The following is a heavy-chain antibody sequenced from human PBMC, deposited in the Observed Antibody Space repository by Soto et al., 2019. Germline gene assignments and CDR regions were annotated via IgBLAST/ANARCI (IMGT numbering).Heavy chain of an antibody. CDR1: GGTFSSYS. CDR2: ILPIVGTA. D-gene: IGHD1-26*01. V-gene: IGHV1-69*01. CDR3: ARDGGRNSGGIDD. Sequence: QVQLVQSGAEVKKPGSSVKVSCKASGGTFSSYSINWVRQAPGQGLEWMGEILPIVGTANYAQKFQGRVTITADESTSTAYMELSSLRSEDTAVYYCARDGGRNSGGIDDWGQGTLVTVSS. J-gene: IGHJ4*02.